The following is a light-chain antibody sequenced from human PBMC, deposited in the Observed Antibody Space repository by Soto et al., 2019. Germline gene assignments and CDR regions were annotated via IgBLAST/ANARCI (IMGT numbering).Light chain of an antibody. CDR3: CSYANRRRL. CDR1: SSDVGVSNL. Sequence: QSALTQPASVSGSPGQSITISCTGSSSDVGVSNLVSWYQQHPGKSPKLIIYEVSQRPSGVSTRFSGSKSGKTASRTISGIQADDGGDYYFCSYANRRRLFGAGTKLTVL. J-gene: IGLJ3*02. V-gene: IGLV2-23*02. CDR2: EVS.